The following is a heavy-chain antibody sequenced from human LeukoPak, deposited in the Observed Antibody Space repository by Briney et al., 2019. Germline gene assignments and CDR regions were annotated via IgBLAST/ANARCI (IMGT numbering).Heavy chain of an antibody. D-gene: IGHD2-15*01. CDR3: ARYCSGTTCYPDY. CDR2: NHPNSGGT. Sequence: ASVKVSCKASGYTFTGYYIHWVRRAPGQGLQWMGRNHPNSGGTNYAQKFQGRVTLTRDTFISTAYMELSSLTSDDTAVYYCARYCSGTTCYPDYWGQGALVTVSS. CDR1: GYTFTGYY. V-gene: IGHV1-2*06. J-gene: IGHJ4*02.